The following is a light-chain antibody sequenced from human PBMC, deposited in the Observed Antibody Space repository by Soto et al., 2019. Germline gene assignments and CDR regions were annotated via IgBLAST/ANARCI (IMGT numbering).Light chain of an antibody. CDR2: GNS. V-gene: IGLV1-40*01. Sequence: QSVLTQPPSVSGAPGQRVTISCTRSSSNIGAGYDVHWYHQLPGTAPKLLIYGNSNRPSGVPDRFSGSKSGTSASLAITGLQAEDEADYYCQSYDSSLSGYVFGTGTKVTVL. J-gene: IGLJ1*01. CDR3: QSYDSSLSGYV. CDR1: SSNIGAGYD.